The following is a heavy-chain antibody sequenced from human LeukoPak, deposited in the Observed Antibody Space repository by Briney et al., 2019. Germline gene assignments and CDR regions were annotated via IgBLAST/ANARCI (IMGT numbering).Heavy chain of an antibody. CDR2: IIPIFGTA. CDR1: GGTFSSYA. V-gene: IGHV1-69*05. CDR3: AAGTRAYYYYYMDV. J-gene: IGHJ6*03. Sequence: SVKVSCKASGGTFSSYAISWVRQAPGQGLEWRGGIIPIFGTANYAQKFQGRVTITTDESTSTAYMELSSLRSEDTAVYYCAAGTRAYYYYYMDVWGKGTTVTVSS.